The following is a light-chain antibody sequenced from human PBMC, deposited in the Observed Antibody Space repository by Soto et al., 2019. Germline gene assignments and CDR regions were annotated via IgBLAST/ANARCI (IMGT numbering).Light chain of an antibody. Sequence: EIVMTQSPATLSVSPGERATLSCRASQSVGSNLAWYQQKPGQAPRLRVYGASTRANGIPARCSGSGSGTEFTLTISSLQSEDFAIYFCQQYNNWPPDRTFGQGTKVEIK. CDR2: GAS. CDR1: QSVGSN. CDR3: QQYNNWPPDRT. J-gene: IGKJ1*01. V-gene: IGKV3-15*01.